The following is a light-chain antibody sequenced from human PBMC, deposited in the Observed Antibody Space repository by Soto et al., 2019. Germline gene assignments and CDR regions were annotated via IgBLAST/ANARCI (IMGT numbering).Light chain of an antibody. Sequence: QSALTQPASVSGSPGQSITISCTGTISDVGGYNYVSWYQQHPGKAPRLMIFGVRNRPSGVSNRFSGSKSGNTASLTISGLRAEDEADYYCSSYSSGSTLVVFGGGTKVTVL. V-gene: IGLV2-14*01. CDR2: GVR. CDR3: SSYSSGSTLVV. CDR1: ISDVGGYNY. J-gene: IGLJ2*01.